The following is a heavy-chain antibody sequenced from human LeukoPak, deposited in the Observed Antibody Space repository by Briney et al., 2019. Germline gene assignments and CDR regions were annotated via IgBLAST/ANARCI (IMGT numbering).Heavy chain of an antibody. CDR2: I. J-gene: IGHJ4*02. CDR1: GFTFSSYD. D-gene: IGHD6-13*01. Sequence: QPGGSLRLSCAASGFTFSSYDMSWVRQAAGKGLEWVSAIKGRFTISRDNSKNTLYLQMSSLKAEDTAVYYCAKGKDIAATGTGPFDYWGQGTLVTVSS. CDR3: AKGKDIAATGTGPFDY. V-gene: IGHV3-23*01.